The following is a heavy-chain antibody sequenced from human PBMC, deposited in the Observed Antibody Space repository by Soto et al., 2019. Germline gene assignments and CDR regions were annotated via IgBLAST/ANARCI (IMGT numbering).Heavy chain of an antibody. CDR3: AKESQPQD. D-gene: IGHD2-2*01. J-gene: IGHJ3*01. CDR2: ISGSGDTT. V-gene: IGHV3-23*01. Sequence: GGSLRLSCAASGFTFNTYAMSWVRQAPGKGLEWVSGISGSGDTTYYADSVKSRFTISRDNSKNTLYVQMNSLRAEDTAVYYSAKESQPQDWGQGTMVTVSS. CDR1: GFTFNTYA.